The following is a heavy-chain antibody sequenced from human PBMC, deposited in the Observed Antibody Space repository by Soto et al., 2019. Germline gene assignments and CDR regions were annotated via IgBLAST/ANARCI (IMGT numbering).Heavy chain of an antibody. CDR3: ARRIYNSGWYFDY. D-gene: IGHD6-19*01. Sequence: SETLSLTCAVYGGTFSDYYWSWIRQPPGKGLEWIGEINHSGNTNYNPSLKSRVTISVDTSKNQFSLKMSSVTAADTAAYFCARRIYNSGWYFDYWGQGALVTVSS. CDR2: INHSGNT. V-gene: IGHV4-34*01. J-gene: IGHJ4*02. CDR1: GGTFSDYY.